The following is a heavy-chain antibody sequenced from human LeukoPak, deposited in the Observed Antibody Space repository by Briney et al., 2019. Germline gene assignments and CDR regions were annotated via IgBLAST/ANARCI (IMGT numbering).Heavy chain of an antibody. V-gene: IGHV4-39*01. Sequence: KTSETLSLTCTVSGGSISSSNYYWAWIRQPPGKGLECIGSIYYSGSTYYNPSLKSRVTISVDTSKNQFFLKVNSVTATDTAVYYCAKWPIDWGQGTLVTVSP. CDR1: GGSISSSNYY. J-gene: IGHJ4*02. D-gene: IGHD2-8*01. CDR2: IYYSGST. CDR3: AKWPID.